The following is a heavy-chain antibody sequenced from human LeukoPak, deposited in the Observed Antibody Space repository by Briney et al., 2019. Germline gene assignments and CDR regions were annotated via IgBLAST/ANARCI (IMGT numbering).Heavy chain of an antibody. CDR1: GYTFTGYY. CDR3: ARSEIIVGATGDAFDI. D-gene: IGHD1-26*01. CDR2: NNPNSGGT. V-gene: IGHV1-2*02. J-gene: IGHJ3*02. Sequence: GASVKVSCKASGYTFTGYYMHWVRQAPGQGLEWMGWNNPNSGGTNYAQKFQGRVTMTRDTSISTAYMELSRLRSDDTAVYYCARSEIIVGATGDAFDIWGQGTMVTVSS.